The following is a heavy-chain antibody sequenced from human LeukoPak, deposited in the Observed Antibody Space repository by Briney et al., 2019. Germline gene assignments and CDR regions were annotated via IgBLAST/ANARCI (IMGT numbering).Heavy chain of an antibody. D-gene: IGHD3-22*01. J-gene: IGHJ5*02. CDR1: GYTFTSYG. V-gene: IGHV1-2*02. Sequence: ASVKVSCKASGYTFTSYGISWVRQAPGQGLEWMGWINPNSGGTNYAQKFQGRVTMTRDTSISTAYMELSRLRSDDTAVYYCARLYYDSSGYYYTDSWGQGTLVTVSS. CDR3: ARLYYDSSGYYYTDS. CDR2: INPNSGGT.